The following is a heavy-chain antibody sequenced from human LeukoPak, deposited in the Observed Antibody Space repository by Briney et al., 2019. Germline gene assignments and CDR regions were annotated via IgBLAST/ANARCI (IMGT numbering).Heavy chain of an antibody. CDR2: ISAYNGNT. CDR3: ARVDIVVVPAAKGPYYYYGMDV. Sequence: ASVKVSCKASGYTFTSYGISWVRQAPGQGLKWMGWISAYNGNTNYAQKLQGRVTMTTDTSTSTAYMELRSLRSDDTAVYYCARVDIVVVPAAKGPYYYYGMDVWGQGTTVTVSS. D-gene: IGHD2-2*03. V-gene: IGHV1-18*01. J-gene: IGHJ6*02. CDR1: GYTFTSYG.